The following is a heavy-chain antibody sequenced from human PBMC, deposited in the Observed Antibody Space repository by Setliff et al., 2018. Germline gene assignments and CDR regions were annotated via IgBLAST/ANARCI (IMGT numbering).Heavy chain of an antibody. CDR1: GFIFSTYW. J-gene: IGHJ4*02. CDR2: INSGGSKV. CDR3: ARSINGYQQLYDI. Sequence: GGSLRLSCAASGFIFSTYWMSWVLQTQGKGLEWVSYINSGGSKVYYADSVKGRFTISRDNAKNSLYLLMKSVRVDDTAVYYCARSINGYQQLYDIWGQGALVTVSS. V-gene: IGHV3-48*04. D-gene: IGHD3-22*01.